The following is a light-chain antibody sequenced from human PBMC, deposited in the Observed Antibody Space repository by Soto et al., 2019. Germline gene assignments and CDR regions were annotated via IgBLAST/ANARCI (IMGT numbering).Light chain of an antibody. J-gene: IGLJ2*01. CDR3: AAWDDSLSGPVV. CDR1: SSNIGSNY. CDR2: GNN. V-gene: IGLV1-47*01. Sequence: QSVLTQPPSASGTPGQRVTISCSGSSSNIGSNYVYWYQQHPGPAPKLLIYGNNHRPSGVPDRCSGSKSGTSASLAISGLRSEDEADYYCAAWDDSLSGPVVFGGGTKVTVL.